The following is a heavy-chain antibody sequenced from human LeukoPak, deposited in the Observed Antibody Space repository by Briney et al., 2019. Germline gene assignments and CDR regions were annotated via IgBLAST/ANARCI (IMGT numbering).Heavy chain of an antibody. CDR1: GFTSSSYA. J-gene: IGHJ2*01. D-gene: IGHD3-9*01. Sequence: GGSLRLSCAASGFTSSSYAMHRVRQAPGKGLEWVSVIYSGGSTYYADSVKGRFTISRDNSKNTLYLQMNSLRAEDTAVYYCARVPGYDILTGHYWYFDLWGRGTLVTVSS. V-gene: IGHV3-53*01. CDR3: ARVPGYDILTGHYWYFDL. CDR2: IYSGGST.